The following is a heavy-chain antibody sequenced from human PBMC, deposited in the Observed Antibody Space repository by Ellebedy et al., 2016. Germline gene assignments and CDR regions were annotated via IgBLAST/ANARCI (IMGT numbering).Heavy chain of an antibody. CDR1: GFTFSSYG. V-gene: IGHV3-33*08. CDR3: ASLSVHGDYIPDY. Sequence: GESLKISCAASGFTFSSYGMHWVRQAPGKGLEWVAVIWYDGSNKYYADSVKGRFTISRDNSKNTLYLQMNSLRAEDTAVYYCASLSVHGDYIPDYWGQGTLVTVSS. D-gene: IGHD4-17*01. J-gene: IGHJ4*02. CDR2: IWYDGSNK.